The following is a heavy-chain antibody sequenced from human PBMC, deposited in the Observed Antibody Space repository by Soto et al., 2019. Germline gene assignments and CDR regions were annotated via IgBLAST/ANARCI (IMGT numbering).Heavy chain of an antibody. Sequence: VGSLRLSCAASGFTFSSYEMNWVRQAPGKGLEWVSYISSSGSTIYYADSVKGRFTISRDNAKNSLYLQMNSLRAEDTAVYYCARLGLAPYYYGMDVWGQGTTVTVSS. CDR3: ARLGLAPYYYGMDV. CDR1: GFTFSSYE. CDR2: ISSSGSTI. V-gene: IGHV3-48*03. D-gene: IGHD2-8*02. J-gene: IGHJ6*02.